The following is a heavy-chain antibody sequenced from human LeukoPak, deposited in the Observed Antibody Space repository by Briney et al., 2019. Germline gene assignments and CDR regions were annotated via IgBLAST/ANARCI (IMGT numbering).Heavy chain of an antibody. D-gene: IGHD1-26*01. CDR1: GYTFTSYD. V-gene: IGHV1-8*03. Sequence: GASVKVSCKASGYTFTSYDINWVRQATGQGLEWMGWMNPNSGNTGYAQKFQGRVTITRNTSISTAYMELSSLRSDDTAVYYCARSEWELHYDYWGQGTLVTVSS. CDR3: ARSEWELHYDY. J-gene: IGHJ4*02. CDR2: MNPNSGNT.